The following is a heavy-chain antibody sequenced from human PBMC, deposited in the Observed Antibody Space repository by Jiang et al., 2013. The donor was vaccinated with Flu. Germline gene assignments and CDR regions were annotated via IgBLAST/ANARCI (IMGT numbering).Heavy chain of an antibody. J-gene: IGHJ2*01. CDR2: INPSDGRT. V-gene: IGHV1-46*01. CDR3: ARARWYTSGWYDVDFDF. CDR1: GYIFTSYY. D-gene: IGHD6-19*01. Sequence: QLVESGAEVKKLGASVKVSCKASGYIFTSYYIQWVRQAPGQGLEWMGMINPSDGRTIYAQKFQGRVTMTRDTSTSTVNMELSSLKSEDTAVYFCARARWYTSGWYDVDFDFWGRGTLVSVSS.